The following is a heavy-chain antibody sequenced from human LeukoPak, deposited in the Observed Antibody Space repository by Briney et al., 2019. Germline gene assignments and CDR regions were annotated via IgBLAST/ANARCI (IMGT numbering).Heavy chain of an antibody. V-gene: IGHV3-7*01. J-gene: IGHJ4*02. CDR2: IQQEGGEK. Sequence: QPGGSLRLSCAASGFTFSSYWMSWVRRAPGKGRGGVANIQQEGGEKYYVDSVKGRFTISRDNAKNSLYLQMNSLRAEDTAVYYCARVGGRSYASLFDYWGQGTLVTVSS. D-gene: IGHD2-2*01. CDR1: GFTFSSYW. CDR3: ARVGGRSYASLFDY.